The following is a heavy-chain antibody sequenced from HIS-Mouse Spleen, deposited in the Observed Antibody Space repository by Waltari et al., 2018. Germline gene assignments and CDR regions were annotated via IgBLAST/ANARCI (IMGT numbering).Heavy chain of an antibody. CDR2: IYSGGST. Sequence: EVQLVETGGGLIQPGGSLRRSCAASGFTVRSNYISWVRQAPGKGLEWVSVIYSGGSTYYADSVKGRFTISRDNSKNTLYLQMNSLRAEDTAVYYCARHYYYGSGSYYFDYWGQGTLVTVSS. CDR3: ARHYYYGSGSYYFDY. J-gene: IGHJ4*02. D-gene: IGHD3-10*01. V-gene: IGHV3-53*02. CDR1: GFTVRSNY.